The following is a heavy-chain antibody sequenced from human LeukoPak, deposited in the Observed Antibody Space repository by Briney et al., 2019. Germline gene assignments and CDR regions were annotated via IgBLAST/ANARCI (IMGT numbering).Heavy chain of an antibody. CDR2: IYTSGCT. Sequence: SETLSLTCTVSGGSISSYYWSWIRQPAGKGLEWIGRIYTSGCTNYNPSLKSRVTMSVDTSKNQFSLKLSSVTAADTAVYYCARDSDSSGYYSISFDYWGQGTLVTVSS. D-gene: IGHD3-22*01. J-gene: IGHJ4*02. V-gene: IGHV4-4*07. CDR1: GGSISSYY. CDR3: ARDSDSSGYYSISFDY.